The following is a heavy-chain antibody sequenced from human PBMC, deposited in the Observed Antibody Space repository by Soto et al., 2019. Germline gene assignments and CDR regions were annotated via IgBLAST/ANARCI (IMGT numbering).Heavy chain of an antibody. Sequence: QVQLVESGGGVVQPGGSLSLSCATSGFTFTSFTMHWVRQAPGKGLEWIAVMSYDGARTDYADAVKGRFTISRDDAKNTLYLQMDSLRVEDTAMYYCIRDDPGLGIDHWSQGTLVTVSS. J-gene: IGHJ4*02. CDR2: MSYDGART. CDR1: GFTFTSFT. V-gene: IGHV3-30-3*01. CDR3: IRDDPGLGIDH. D-gene: IGHD1-26*01.